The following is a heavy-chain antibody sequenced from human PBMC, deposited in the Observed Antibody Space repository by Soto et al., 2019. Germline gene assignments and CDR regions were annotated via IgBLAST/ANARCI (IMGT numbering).Heavy chain of an antibody. Sequence: DVQLLESGGGLVQPEGSLRLSCAASGFTFSSYAMGWVRQGPGKGLEWVAVVSIGGSTHYADSARGRFTISRDNSKNTLSLQMSSLSAEETAVYFCAKRRGAGGHFDYWGQGALVTVSS. D-gene: IGHD2-15*01. V-gene: IGHV3-23*01. J-gene: IGHJ4*02. CDR1: GFTFSSYA. CDR3: AKRRGAGGHFDY. CDR2: VSIGGST.